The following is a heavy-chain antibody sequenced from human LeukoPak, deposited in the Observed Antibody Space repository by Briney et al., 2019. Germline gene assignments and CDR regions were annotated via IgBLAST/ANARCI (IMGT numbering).Heavy chain of an antibody. Sequence: PGGSLRLSCAASGFTFSSYGMHWVRQAPGKGLEWVAVISYDGSNKYYADSVKGRFTISRDNSKNTLYLQMNSLRAEDTAVYYCARDGAPQRYCSGGSCYAEHNWFDPWGQGTLVTVSS. CDR2: ISYDGSNK. J-gene: IGHJ5*02. D-gene: IGHD2-15*01. CDR3: ARDGAPQRYCSGGSCYAEHNWFDP. CDR1: GFTFSSYG. V-gene: IGHV3-30*03.